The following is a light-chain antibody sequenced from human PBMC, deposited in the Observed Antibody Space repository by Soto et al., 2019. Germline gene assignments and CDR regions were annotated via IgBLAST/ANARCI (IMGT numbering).Light chain of an antibody. V-gene: IGLV1-40*01. CDR3: QSYDISLHNYV. CDR2: GDN. J-gene: IGLJ1*01. CDR1: TSNIGAPYD. Sequence: QSVLTQPPSVSGAPGQRVSISCTGSTSNIGAPYDVHWYQHLPGTAPKLLIYGDNNRPSGVPDRFSGSKSGTSASLAITRLQAEGGADYYCQSYDISLHNYVFGTGTKVTVL.